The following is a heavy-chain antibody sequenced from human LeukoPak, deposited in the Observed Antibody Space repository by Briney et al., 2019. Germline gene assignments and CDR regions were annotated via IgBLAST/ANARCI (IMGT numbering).Heavy chain of an antibody. CDR1: GGSISSYY. CDR2: IYYGGST. D-gene: IGHD7-27*01. J-gene: IGHJ4*02. Sequence: SETLSLTCTVSGGSISSYYWSWIRQPPGKGLEWIGYIYYGGSTNYNPSLKSRVTISVDTSKNQFSLKLSSVTAADTAVYYCARGDELGTYWGQGTLVTVSS. CDR3: ARGDELGTY. V-gene: IGHV4-59*01.